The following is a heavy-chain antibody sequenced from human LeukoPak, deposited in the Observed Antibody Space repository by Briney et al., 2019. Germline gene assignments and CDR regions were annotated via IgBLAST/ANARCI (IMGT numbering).Heavy chain of an antibody. D-gene: IGHD2-2*01. Sequence: ASVKVSCKASGGTFSSYAISWVRQAPGQGLEWMGGIIPIFGTANYAQKFQGRVTITADKSTSTAYMELSSLRSEDTAVYYCARDLVASRTVGDYWGQGTLVTVSS. J-gene: IGHJ4*02. CDR3: ARDLVASRTVGDY. V-gene: IGHV1-69*06. CDR1: GGTFSSYA. CDR2: IIPIFGTA.